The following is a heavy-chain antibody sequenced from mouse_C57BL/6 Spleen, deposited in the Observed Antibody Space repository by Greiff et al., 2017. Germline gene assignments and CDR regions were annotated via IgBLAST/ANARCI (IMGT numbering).Heavy chain of an antibody. V-gene: IGHV1-4*01. J-gene: IGHJ3*01. Sequence: QVQLQQSGAELARPGASVKMSCKASGYTFTSYTMHWVKQRPGQGLEWIGYINPSSGNTKYNQKFKDKATLTADKSSSTAYMQLSSLTSEDSAVYYCAREGNYYGSSPWFAYWGQGTLVTVSA. CDR1: GYTFTSYT. CDR3: AREGNYYGSSPWFAY. D-gene: IGHD1-1*01. CDR2: INPSSGNT.